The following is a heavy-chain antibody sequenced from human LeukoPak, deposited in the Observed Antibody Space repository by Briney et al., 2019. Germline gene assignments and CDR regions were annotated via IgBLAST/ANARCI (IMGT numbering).Heavy chain of an antibody. V-gene: IGHV3-21*01. D-gene: IGHD3-10*01. CDR2: ISSSSSYI. Sequence: GGSLRLSCAASGFTLSSYSMNWVRQAPGKGLEWVSSISSSSSYIYYADSVKGRFTISRDNAKNSLYLQMNSLRAEDTAVYYCARGTMVRGVIITDWGQGTLVTVSS. CDR3: ARGTMVRGVIITD. J-gene: IGHJ4*02. CDR1: GFTLSSYS.